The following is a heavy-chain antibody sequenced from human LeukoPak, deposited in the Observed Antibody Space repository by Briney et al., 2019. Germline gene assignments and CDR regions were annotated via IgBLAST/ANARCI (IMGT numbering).Heavy chain of an antibody. Sequence: GASVKVSCKASGYPFTSYDLNWVRQAPGQRLEWMGCMNVKSGTADYAPKFQGRVTMTRNTSISTAYMELSSLRPEDTAVYYCARLPGYFGASWGQGTLVTVPS. D-gene: IGHD4/OR15-4a*01. CDR3: ARLPGYFGAS. J-gene: IGHJ5*02. CDR2: MNVKSGTA. V-gene: IGHV1-8*01. CDR1: GYPFTSYD.